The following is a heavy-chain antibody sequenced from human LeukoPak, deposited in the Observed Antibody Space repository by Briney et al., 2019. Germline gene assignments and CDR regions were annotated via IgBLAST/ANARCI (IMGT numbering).Heavy chain of an antibody. Sequence: PGGSLRLSCAASGFTFRRYSMNWVRQAPGKGLEWVSYISSGSSATYYADSVKGRFNVSRDNAKNSLYLQMNSLRDEDAAVYYCGRGGYDVLSGYYTMFDYWGQGTLVTVSS. CDR2: ISSGSSAT. J-gene: IGHJ4*02. CDR1: GFTFRRYS. D-gene: IGHD3-3*01. CDR3: GRGGYDVLSGYYTMFDY. V-gene: IGHV3-48*02.